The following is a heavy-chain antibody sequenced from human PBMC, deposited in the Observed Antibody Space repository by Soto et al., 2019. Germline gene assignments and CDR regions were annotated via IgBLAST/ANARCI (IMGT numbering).Heavy chain of an antibody. V-gene: IGHV4-34*01. CDR1: GGSFSGYY. CDR3: ARGRDTAMANPFDY. Sequence: QVQLQQWGAGLLKPSETLSLTCAVYGGSFSGYYWSWIRQPPGKGLEWIGEINHSGSTNYNPSLKRRVTISVDTSKNQVSLKLSYVTAADTAVYYCARGRDTAMANPFDYLGQGTLVTVSS. D-gene: IGHD5-18*01. J-gene: IGHJ4*02. CDR2: INHSGST.